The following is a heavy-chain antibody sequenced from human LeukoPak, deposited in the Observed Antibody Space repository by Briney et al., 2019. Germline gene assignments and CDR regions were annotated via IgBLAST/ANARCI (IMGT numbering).Heavy chain of an antibody. D-gene: IGHD2-15*01. V-gene: IGHV4-31*03. J-gene: IGHJ3*02. CDR1: GGSISSGGYY. CDR2: IYYSGST. CDR3: ARDFCSGGSCYSDAFDI. Sequence: NPSETLSLTCTVSGGSISSGGYYWTWVRQHPGKGLEWNGYIYYSGSTYYNPSLKSRVTISVDTSKNQFSLKLSSVTAADAAVYYCARDFCSGGSCYSDAFDIWGQGTMVTVSS.